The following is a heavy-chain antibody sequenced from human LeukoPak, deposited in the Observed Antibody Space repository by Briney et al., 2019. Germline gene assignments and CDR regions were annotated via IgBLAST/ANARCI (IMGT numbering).Heavy chain of an antibody. Sequence: SETLSLTCTVSGYSISSGYYWGWIRQPPGKGLEWIGSIYHSGSTNYNPSLKSRVTISVDTSKNQFSLKLSSVTAADTAVYYCASTTGVVRGVIKDWGQGTLVTVSS. D-gene: IGHD3-10*01. CDR1: GYSISSGYY. V-gene: IGHV4-38-2*02. J-gene: IGHJ4*02. CDR2: IYHSGST. CDR3: ASTTGVVRGVIKD.